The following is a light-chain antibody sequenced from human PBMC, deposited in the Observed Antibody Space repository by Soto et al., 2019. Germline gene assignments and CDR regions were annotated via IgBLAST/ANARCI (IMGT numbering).Light chain of an antibody. V-gene: IGLV2-23*01. J-gene: IGLJ2*01. CDR2: EDN. CDR1: SSDVGSYNL. CDR3: CAFVRSNALL. Sequence: QSVLTQPASVSGSPGQSITISCTGTSSDVGSYNLVSWYQHHPGKAPKFIIYEDNKRPSGVSNRFSGSKSGNTASLTISGLQAEDEADYYCCAFVRSNALLFGGGTKGTVL.